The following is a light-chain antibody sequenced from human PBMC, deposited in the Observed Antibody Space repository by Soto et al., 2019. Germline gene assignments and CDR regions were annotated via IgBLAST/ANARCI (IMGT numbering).Light chain of an antibody. J-gene: IGKJ2*01. CDR3: LRYGDSPPAYT. V-gene: IGKV3-20*01. CDR1: QSVSSRN. Sequence: EIVLTQSPGTVSLSPGERATLSCRASQSVSSRNLAWYRQKPGQAPSLLIFGASNRAAGIPDRFSGSGSGTDFTLTISRLEPEDCPLYYCLRYGDSPPAYTFGQGTKLEIK. CDR2: GAS.